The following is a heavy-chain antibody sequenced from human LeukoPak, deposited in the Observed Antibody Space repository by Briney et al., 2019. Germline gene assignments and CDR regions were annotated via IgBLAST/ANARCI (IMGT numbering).Heavy chain of an antibody. CDR3: XXXXTXXXGQXFDP. V-gene: IGHV4-31*03. Sequence: SETLSLTCTVSGGSISSGGYYWSWIRQHPGKGLEWIGYIYNSGGTYYNPSLKSRVTLSVDTSKNQFSLRLSSVTAADTAMYXXXXXXTXXXGQXFDPWGQGTLVTVSS. CDR2: IYNSGGT. D-gene: IGHD1-7*01. J-gene: IGHJ5*02. CDR1: GGSISSGGYY.